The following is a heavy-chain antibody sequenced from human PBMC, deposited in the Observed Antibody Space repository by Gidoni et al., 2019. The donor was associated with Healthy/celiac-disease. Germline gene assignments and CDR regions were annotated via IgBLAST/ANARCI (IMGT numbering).Heavy chain of an antibody. CDR3: ARGDAAAGTRAWDY. CDR2: SSSSSSYT. V-gene: IGHV3-11*06. D-gene: IGHD6-13*01. Sequence: QVQLVESGGGLVKPGGSMTLSCAASGFTLSAQYMSWIRQAPGKGLEWVSYSSSSSSYTNYADSVKGRFTISRDNAKNSLYLQMNSLRAEDTAVYYCARGDAAAGTRAWDYWGQGTLVTVSS. J-gene: IGHJ4*02. CDR1: GFTLSAQY.